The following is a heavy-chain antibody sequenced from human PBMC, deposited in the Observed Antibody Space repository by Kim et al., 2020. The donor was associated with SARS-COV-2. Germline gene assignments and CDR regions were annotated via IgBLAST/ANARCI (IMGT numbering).Heavy chain of an antibody. CDR3: ARWGFEYSSSSADAFDI. J-gene: IGHJ3*02. Sequence: ASVKVSCKASGYTFTGYYMHWVRQAPGQGLEWMGRINPNSGGTNYAQKFQGRVTMTRDTSISTAYMELSRLRSDDTAVYYCARWGFEYSSSSADAFDIWGQGTMVTVSS. D-gene: IGHD6-6*01. V-gene: IGHV1-2*06. CDR1: GYTFTGYY. CDR2: INPNSGGT.